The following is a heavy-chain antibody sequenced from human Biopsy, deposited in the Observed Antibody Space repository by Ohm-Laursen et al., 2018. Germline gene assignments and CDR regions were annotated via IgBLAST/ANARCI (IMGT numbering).Heavy chain of an antibody. Sequence: TLSLTWRVSGGSVDDYFWNWIRQPAGKGLEWIGRIYSTGRSSAYHPSFQSRVTMSLDTSNKQFSLKLTSVTAADTAVYYCARTPGVAVAGRFFDLWGRGTLVTVSS. V-gene: IGHV4-4*07. D-gene: IGHD6-19*01. CDR1: GGSVDDYF. CDR2: IYSTGRSS. J-gene: IGHJ2*01. CDR3: ARTPGVAVAGRFFDL.